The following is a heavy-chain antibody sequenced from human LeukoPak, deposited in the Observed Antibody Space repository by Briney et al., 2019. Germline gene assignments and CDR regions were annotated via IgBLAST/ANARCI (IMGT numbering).Heavy chain of an antibody. CDR2: IYTSGST. Sequence: SETLSLTCSVSGASISSYYWSWIRQPAGKGLEWIGRIYTSGSTNYNSSLKSRVTMSVDKSKNQFSLKLSSVTAADTAVYYCARDVMATIVVWYFDLWGRGTLVTVSS. D-gene: IGHD5-24*01. CDR3: ARDVMATIVVWYFDL. CDR1: GASISSYY. J-gene: IGHJ2*01. V-gene: IGHV4-4*07.